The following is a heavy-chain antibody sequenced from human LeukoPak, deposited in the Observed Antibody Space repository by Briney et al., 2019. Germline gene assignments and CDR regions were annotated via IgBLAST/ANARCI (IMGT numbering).Heavy chain of an antibody. V-gene: IGHV3-23*01. CDR2: ISGSGGST. D-gene: IGHD6-13*01. CDR3: AKDASSSWPKYYFDY. CDR1: GFTFSSYA. J-gene: IGHJ4*02. Sequence: GGSLRLYCAASGFTFSSYAMSWVRQAPGKGLEWVSAISGSGGSTYYADSVKGRFTISRDNSKNTLYLQMNSLSAEDTAVYYCAKDASSSWPKYYFDYWGQGTLVTVSS.